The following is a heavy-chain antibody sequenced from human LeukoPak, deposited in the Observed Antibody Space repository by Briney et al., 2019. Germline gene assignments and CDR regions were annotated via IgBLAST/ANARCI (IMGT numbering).Heavy chain of an antibody. V-gene: IGHV3-23*01. D-gene: IGHD3-10*01. CDR3: AKDSITMVRGVIIVFDY. J-gene: IGHJ4*02. Sequence: SGGSLRLSCAASGFTFSSYAMSWVRQAPGEGLEWVSAISGSGGSTYYADSVKGRFTISRDNSKNTLYLQMNSLRAEDTAVYYCAKDSITMVRGVIIVFDYWGQGTLVTVSS. CDR2: ISGSGGST. CDR1: GFTFSSYA.